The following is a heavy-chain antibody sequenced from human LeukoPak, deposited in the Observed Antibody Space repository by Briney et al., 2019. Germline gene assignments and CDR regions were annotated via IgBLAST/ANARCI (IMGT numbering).Heavy chain of an antibody. J-gene: IGHJ5*02. CDR3: VRIPNGANFPNWFDP. V-gene: IGHV3-21*01. D-gene: IGHD4/OR15-4a*01. CDR1: GFSFSFSS. Sequence: GGSLRLSCAASGFSFSFSSMNWVRRAPGKGLEWVSSINSGSDHKHYAGSVKGRFTVSRDNAKNSLYLQMNSLRVEDTAVYYCVRIPNGANFPNWFDPWGQGTLVTVSS. CDR2: INSGSDHK.